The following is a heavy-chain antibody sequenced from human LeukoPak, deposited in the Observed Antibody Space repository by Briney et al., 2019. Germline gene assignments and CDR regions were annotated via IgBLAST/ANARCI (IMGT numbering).Heavy chain of an antibody. CDR2: MNPNSGNT. J-gene: IGHJ6*03. Sequence: ASVKVSCKASGYTFTSYDINWVRQATGQGLEWMGWMNPNSGNTGYAQKFQGRVTITADESTSTAYMELSSLRSEDTAVYYCASGVTATAYYYYYMDVWGKGTTVTISS. CDR3: ASGVTATAYYYYYMDV. V-gene: IGHV1-8*01. D-gene: IGHD5-18*01. CDR1: GYTFTSYD.